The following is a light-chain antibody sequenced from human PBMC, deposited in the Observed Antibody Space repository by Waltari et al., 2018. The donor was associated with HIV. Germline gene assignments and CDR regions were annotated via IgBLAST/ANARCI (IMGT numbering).Light chain of an antibody. CDR2: GAS. CDR1: QSVSSN. V-gene: IGKV3-15*01. J-gene: IGKJ1*01. Sequence: EIVMTQSPATLSVSPGERATLSCRASQSVSSNLAWYQQKPGQAPRLLIYGASTRATGIPARCSGSGSGTEFTLTVSSLQSEDVAVYYCQQYINWPHTFGQGTKVEIK. CDR3: QQYINWPHT.